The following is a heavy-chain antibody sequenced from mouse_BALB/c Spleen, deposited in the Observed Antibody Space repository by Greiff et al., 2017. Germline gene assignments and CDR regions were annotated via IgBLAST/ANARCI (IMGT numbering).Heavy chain of an antibody. Sequence: VQLQQSGPELVRPGASVKLSCKASGYIFITYWMNWVKQRPGQGLEWIGQIFPASGSTNYNEMFEGKATLTVDTSSSTAYMQLSSLTSEDSAVYYCARLENWRMITTGWFAYWGQGTLVTVSA. CDR1: GYIFITYW. J-gene: IGHJ3*01. CDR3: ARLENWRMITTGWFAY. D-gene: IGHD2-4*01. CDR2: IFPASGST. V-gene: IGHV1S40*01.